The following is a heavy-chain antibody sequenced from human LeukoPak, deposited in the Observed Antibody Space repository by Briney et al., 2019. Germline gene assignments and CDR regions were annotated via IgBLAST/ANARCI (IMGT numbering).Heavy chain of an antibody. D-gene: IGHD3-22*01. CDR3: ARVVPYYYDSSGHFDY. V-gene: IGHV4-39*07. J-gene: IGHJ4*02. CDR1: GGSISSSSYY. CDR2: IYYSGST. Sequence: SETLSLTCTVSGGSISSSSYYWGWVRPPPGKGLEWVGGIYYSGSTYYNPSLKSRVTISVDTSKNQFSLKLSSVTAADTAVYYCARVVPYYYDSSGHFDYWGQGTLVTVSS.